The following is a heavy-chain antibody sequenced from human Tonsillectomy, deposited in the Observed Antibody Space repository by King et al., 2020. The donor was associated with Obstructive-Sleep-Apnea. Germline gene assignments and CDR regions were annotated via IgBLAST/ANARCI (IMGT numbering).Heavy chain of an antibody. Sequence: VQLVESGAEVKKPGESLKISCKGSGYSFTTYWIAWVRQMPGKGLEWMGIIFPGDSDTRYSPSFQGQVTISADKSISTAYLQWSSLKASDTAMYYCARHLRSGSYLWALNYWGQGTLVTVSS. CDR1: GYSFTTYW. V-gene: IGHV5-51*01. CDR2: IFPGDSDT. D-gene: IGHD1-26*01. J-gene: IGHJ4*02. CDR3: ARHLRSGSYLWALNY.